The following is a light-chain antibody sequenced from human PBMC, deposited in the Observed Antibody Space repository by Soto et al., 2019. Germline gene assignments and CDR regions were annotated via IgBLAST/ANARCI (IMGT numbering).Light chain of an antibody. V-gene: IGKV1-39*01. CDR1: QSISSY. CDR3: QHSYSTPPYT. J-gene: IGKJ2*01. Sequence: DIQMTQSPSSLSASVGDRVTITCRASQSISSYLNWYQQKPGKAPKLLIYAASSLQSGVPSRFSGSGSGTDFTLTISSLQPEDFATYYGQHSYSTPPYTFGQGNKLDIK. CDR2: AAS.